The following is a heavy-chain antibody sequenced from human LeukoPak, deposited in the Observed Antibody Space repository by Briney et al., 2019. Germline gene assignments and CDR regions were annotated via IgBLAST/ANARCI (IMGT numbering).Heavy chain of an antibody. D-gene: IGHD2-8*01. J-gene: IGHJ5*02. CDR1: GYIFTSYW. V-gene: IGHV5-51*01. CDR3: ARVRYCTNGVCFNNWFDP. Sequence: GGSLKISCQGSGYIFTSYWIGWVRQVPGKGLEWMGIIYPGDSDTRYSPSFQGQVTISADKSISTAYLQWSSLKASDTAMYYCARVRYCTNGVCFNNWFDPWGQGTLVTVSS. CDR2: IYPGDSDT.